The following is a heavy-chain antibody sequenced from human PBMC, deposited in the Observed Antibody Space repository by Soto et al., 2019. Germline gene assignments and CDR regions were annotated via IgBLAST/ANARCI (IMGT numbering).Heavy chain of an antibody. CDR2: IYYSGSY. CDR3: AIEVGTIVGATIAAGYYYYGIDV. D-gene: IGHD1-26*01. CDR1: GGSVSSGSYY. V-gene: IGHV4-61*01. J-gene: IGHJ6*02. Sequence: SETLSLTCAVSGGSVSSGSYYWCWMRQPPGKGLEWIGNIYYSGSYNNNPSIRRRVTISVDPSKNQFSLNLSSVSAADTAVYYCAIEVGTIVGATIAAGYYYYGIDVWGQGTAVTVSS.